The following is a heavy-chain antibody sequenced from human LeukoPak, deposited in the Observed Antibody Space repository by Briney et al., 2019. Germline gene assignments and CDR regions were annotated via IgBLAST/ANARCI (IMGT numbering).Heavy chain of an antibody. J-gene: IGHJ5*02. Sequence: GGSLRLSCAASGFTFSRSDMIWVRQAPGKGLEWVSIVSASGATTYYADSVRGRFTISRDNSRATLVLQLNGLRAEDTAIYYRVKKGGSWSPRFDAWGQGILVTVSS. CDR2: VSASGATT. D-gene: IGHD6-13*01. V-gene: IGHV3-23*01. CDR1: GFTFSRSD. CDR3: VKKGGSWSPRFDA.